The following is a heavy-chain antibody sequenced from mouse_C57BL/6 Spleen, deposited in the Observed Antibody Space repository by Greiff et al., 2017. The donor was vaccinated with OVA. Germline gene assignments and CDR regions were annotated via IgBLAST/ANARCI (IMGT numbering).Heavy chain of an antibody. D-gene: IGHD4-1*01. CDR1: GYTFTDYE. V-gene: IGHV1-15*01. J-gene: IGHJ2*01. CDR2: IDPETGGT. Sequence: QVQLQQSGAELVRPGASVTLSCKASGYTFTDYEMHWVKQTPVHGLEWIGAIDPETGGTAYNQKFKGKAILTADKSSSTAYMELRSLTSEDSAVYYGTRKEAGRGGYFDYWGQGTTLTVSS. CDR3: TRKEAGRGGYFDY.